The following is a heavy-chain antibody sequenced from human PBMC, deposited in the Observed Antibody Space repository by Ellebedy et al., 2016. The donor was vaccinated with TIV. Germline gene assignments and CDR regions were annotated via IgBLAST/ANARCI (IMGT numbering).Heavy chain of an antibody. V-gene: IGHV1-24*01. CDR3: ATTYYYDTSGYYERDFDY. J-gene: IGHJ4*02. D-gene: IGHD3-22*01. CDR1: GYTLTELS. Sequence: AASVQVSCKVSGYTLTELSMHWVRQAPGKGLEWMGGFDLEDGETIYAQKFQARVTMTEDTSTDTAYMELSSLRSEDTAVYYCATTYYYDTSGYYERDFDYWGQGTLVTVSS. CDR2: FDLEDGET.